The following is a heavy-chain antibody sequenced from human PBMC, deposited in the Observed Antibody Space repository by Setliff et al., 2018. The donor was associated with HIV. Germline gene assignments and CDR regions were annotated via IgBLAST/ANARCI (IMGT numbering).Heavy chain of an antibody. CDR2: INPNSGGT. CDR3: ATAGVVVITEDY. J-gene: IGHJ4*02. Sequence: ASVKVSCKASGYTFTGYYMHWVRQAPGQGLEWMGRINPNSGGTNYAQKFQGRVTITADTSTDTAYMELSSLRSEDTAVYYCATAGVVVITEDYWGQGTLVTVSS. CDR1: GYTFTGYY. V-gene: IGHV1-2*06. D-gene: IGHD3-22*01.